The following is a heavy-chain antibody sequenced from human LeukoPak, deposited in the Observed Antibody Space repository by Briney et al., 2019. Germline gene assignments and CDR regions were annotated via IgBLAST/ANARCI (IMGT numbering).Heavy chain of an antibody. CDR1: GFTFSSYS. J-gene: IGHJ4*02. V-gene: IGHV3-21*01. CDR2: ISSSSSYI. CDR3: ARGKQWLAIFDY. D-gene: IGHD6-19*01. Sequence: PGGSLRLSCAASGFTFSSYSMNWVRQAPGKGLEWVSSISSSSSYIYYADSVKGRFTISRDNSKNTLYLQMNSLRAEDTAVYYCARGKQWLAIFDYWGQGTLVTVSS.